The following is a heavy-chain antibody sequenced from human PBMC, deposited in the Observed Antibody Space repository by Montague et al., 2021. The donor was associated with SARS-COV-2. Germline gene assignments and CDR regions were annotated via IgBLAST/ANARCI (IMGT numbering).Heavy chain of an antibody. V-gene: IGHV4-39*01. Sequence: SETLSLTYSVSGDSINTSRYYWGWIRQPPGKGLEWIGTIYYSGSTYYNPSLKSRVTISVDTSKDQFSLKLNSVTATDTAVYYCARLGTTRGVMIRGAFHIWGQGTKVTVSS. CDR1: GDSINTSRYY. CDR3: ARLGTTRGVMIRGAFHI. J-gene: IGHJ3*02. D-gene: IGHD3-10*01. CDR2: IYYSGST.